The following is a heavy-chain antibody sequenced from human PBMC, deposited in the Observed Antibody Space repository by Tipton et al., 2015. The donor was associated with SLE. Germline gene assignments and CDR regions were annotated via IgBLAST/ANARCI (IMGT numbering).Heavy chain of an antibody. J-gene: IGHJ4*02. CDR2: ISGTGVGT. CDR3: AKDCSF. V-gene: IGHV3-23*01. D-gene: IGHD2-15*01. CDR1: GFTFRNYA. Sequence: SLRLSCAGSGFTFRNYAMSWVRQAPGRGLEWVSVISGTGVGTYYADSVKGRFTISRDNSKNTLYLQMNSLRAEDTALYYCAKDCSFWGQGTLVTVSS.